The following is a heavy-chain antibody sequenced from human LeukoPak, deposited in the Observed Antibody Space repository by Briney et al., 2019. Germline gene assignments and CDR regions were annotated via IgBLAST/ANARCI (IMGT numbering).Heavy chain of an antibody. D-gene: IGHD3-16*01. CDR2: IYITGST. CDR1: GGSISSGAYY. V-gene: IGHV4-61*02. CDR3: ARERIGDFGFDP. J-gene: IGHJ5*02. Sequence: KPSETLSLTCTVYGGSISSGAYYWTWIRQAAGKGLEWIGRIYITGSTNYNPSLESRVTISLDTSNNQFSLRLSSVTAADTAVYYCARERIGDFGFDPWGQGTLVTVSS.